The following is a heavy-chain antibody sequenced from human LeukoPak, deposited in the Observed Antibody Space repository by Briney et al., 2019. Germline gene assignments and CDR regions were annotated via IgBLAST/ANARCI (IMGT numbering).Heavy chain of an antibody. V-gene: IGHV3-23*01. J-gene: IGHJ4*02. Sequence: PGGSLRLSCAAYRFTFSSYAMSWVRQAPGKGLEWVSAISGSGGSTYYADSVKGRFTISRDNSKNTLYLQMNSLRAEDTAVYYCAREGDSSSWYDPSFDYWGQGTLVTVSS. D-gene: IGHD6-13*01. CDR2: ISGSGGST. CDR3: AREGDSSSWYDPSFDY. CDR1: RFTFSSYA.